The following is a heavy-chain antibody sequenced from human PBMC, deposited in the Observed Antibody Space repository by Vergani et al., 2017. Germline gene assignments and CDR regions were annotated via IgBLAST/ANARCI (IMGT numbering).Heavy chain of an antibody. D-gene: IGHD3-10*01. CDR3: AREEGYGSGSYYLFDY. Sequence: QVQLVQSGAEVKKPGASVKVSCKASGYTFTGYYMHWVRQAPGQGLEWMGWISAYNGNTNYAQKLQGRVTMTTDTSTSTAYMELRSLRSDDTAVYYCAREEGYGSGSYYLFDYWGQGTLVTVSS. CDR1: GYTFTGYY. CDR2: ISAYNGNT. J-gene: IGHJ4*02. V-gene: IGHV1-18*04.